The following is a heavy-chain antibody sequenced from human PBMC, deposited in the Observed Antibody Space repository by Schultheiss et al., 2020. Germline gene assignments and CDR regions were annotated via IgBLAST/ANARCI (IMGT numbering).Heavy chain of an antibody. J-gene: IGHJ4*02. CDR2: ISYDGSNK. CDR1: GFTFSSYA. V-gene: IGHV3-30*04. Sequence: GESLKISCAASGFTFSSYAMHWVRQAPGKGLEWVAVISYDGSNKYYADSVKGRFTISRDNSKNTLYLQMNSLRAEDTAVYYCARVDGSSGYGADYWGQGTLVTVSS. CDR3: ARVDGSSGYGADY. D-gene: IGHD3-22*01.